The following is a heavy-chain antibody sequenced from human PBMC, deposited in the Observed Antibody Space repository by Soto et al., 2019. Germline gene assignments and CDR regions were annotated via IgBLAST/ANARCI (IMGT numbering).Heavy chain of an antibody. CDR1: GFTFSRYA. CDR3: AKSAWVVLIGYYGMDV. Sequence: EVQLLESGGGLVQPGGSLRLSCAASGFTFSRYAMSWVRQAPGKGLGWVSASSGSGGSTYYAESVKGRFTISRDNSKNTLYLQLNSLRAANTDLYYCAKSAWVVLIGYYGMDVWGQGTTVAV. CDR2: SSGSGGST. D-gene: IGHD3-22*01. V-gene: IGHV3-23*01. J-gene: IGHJ6*02.